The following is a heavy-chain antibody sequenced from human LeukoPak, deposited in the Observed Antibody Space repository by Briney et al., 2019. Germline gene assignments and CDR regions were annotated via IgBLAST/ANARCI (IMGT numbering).Heavy chain of an antibody. CDR3: ASEYRYFDY. CDR2: INHSGST. D-gene: IGHD2-2*02. V-gene: IGHV4-34*01. CDR1: GGSFSGYY. J-gene: IGHJ4*02. Sequence: KPSETLPLTCAVYGGSFSGYYWSWIRQPPGKGLEWIGEINHSGSTNYNPSLKSRVTISVDTSKNQFSLKLSSVTAADTAVYYCASEYRYFDYWGQGTLVTVSS.